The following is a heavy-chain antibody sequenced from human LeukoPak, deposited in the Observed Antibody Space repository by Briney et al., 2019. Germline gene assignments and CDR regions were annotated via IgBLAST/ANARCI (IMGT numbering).Heavy chain of an antibody. V-gene: IGHV3-30-3*01. CDR3: ARKGLPDY. CDR2: ISYDGSNK. CDR1: GFTFSSYA. J-gene: IGHJ4*02. D-gene: IGHD4-11*01. Sequence: GRSLRLSCAASGFTFSSYAMHWVRQAPGKGLEWVAVISYDGSNKYYADSVKGRFTISRDNSKNTLYLQMNSLRAEDTAVYYCARKGLPDYWGQGTLVTVSS.